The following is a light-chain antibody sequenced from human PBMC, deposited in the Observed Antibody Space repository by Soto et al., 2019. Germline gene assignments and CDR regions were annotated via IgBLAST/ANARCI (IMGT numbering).Light chain of an antibody. J-gene: IGKJ4*01. CDR3: QQRSNTRLT. CDR1: QSVSSY. Sequence: EIVLTQSPGTLSLSPGERATLSCRASQSVSSYLAWYQQKPGQVPRLLIYDASKRAAGIPARFSGSGSGTDFTLTISSLEPEDFAVYSCQQRSNTRLTFGGGTKVEIK. V-gene: IGKV3-11*01. CDR2: DAS.